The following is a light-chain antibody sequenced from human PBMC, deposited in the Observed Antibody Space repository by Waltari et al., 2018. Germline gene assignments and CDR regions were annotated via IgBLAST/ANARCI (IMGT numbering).Light chain of an antibody. CDR1: SSDVGSYNL. CDR3: CSYAGSTTWV. V-gene: IGLV2-23*02. J-gene: IGLJ3*02. CDR2: EVT. Sequence: QSALTQPASVSGSPGQSITISSTGTSSDVGSYNLFSCYQQHPGKAPKLMIYEVTKRPSGVSNRFSGSKSGNTASLTISGLQAEDEADYYCCSYAGSTTWVFGGGTKLTVL.